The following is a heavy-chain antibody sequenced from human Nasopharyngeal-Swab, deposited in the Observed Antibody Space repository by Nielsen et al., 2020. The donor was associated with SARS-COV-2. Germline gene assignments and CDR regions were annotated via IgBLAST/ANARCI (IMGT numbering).Heavy chain of an antibody. V-gene: IGHV1-2*04. CDR3: ARRMGASFDY. CDR2: INPNSGGT. Sequence: ASVKVSCKASGYTFTSYAMHWVRQAPGQGLEWMGWINPNSGGTNYAQKFQGWVTMTRDTSISTAYMELSRLRSDDTAVYYCARRMGASFDYWGQGTLVTVSS. CDR1: GYTFTSYA. J-gene: IGHJ4*02. D-gene: IGHD3-16*01.